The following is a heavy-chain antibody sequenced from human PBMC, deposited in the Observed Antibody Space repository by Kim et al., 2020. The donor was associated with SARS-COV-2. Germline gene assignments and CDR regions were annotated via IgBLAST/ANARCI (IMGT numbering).Heavy chain of an antibody. D-gene: IGHD4-17*01. Sequence: HNPPPKSRVTISVDTSKNQFSLKLSSVTAADTAVYYCASWTTVTRYFDYWGQGTLVTVSS. V-gene: IGHV4-39*01. J-gene: IGHJ4*02. CDR3: ASWTTVTRYFDY.